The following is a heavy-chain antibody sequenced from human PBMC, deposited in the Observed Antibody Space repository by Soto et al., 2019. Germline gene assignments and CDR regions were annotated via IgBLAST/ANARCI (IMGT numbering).Heavy chain of an antibody. D-gene: IGHD3-10*01. V-gene: IGHV3-23*01. J-gene: IGHJ6*02. CDR1: GFSFSSYA. CDR2: TSGSGGSA. Sequence: EVQLLQSGGGLVQPGMSLRVSCVASGFSFSSYAMSWVRQAPGKGLEWVSSTSGSGGSAYYADSVKGRFTIARDTSKNPLHLEVSSLRAEDTAVYYCAKGGGLRNQLLYGYYFHGMDVWGQGTTVTVSS. CDR3: AKGGGLRNQLLYGYYFHGMDV.